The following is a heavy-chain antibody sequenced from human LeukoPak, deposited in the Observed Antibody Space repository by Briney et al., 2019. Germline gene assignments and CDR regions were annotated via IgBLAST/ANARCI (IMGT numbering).Heavy chain of an antibody. Sequence: GGSLRLSCAASGFSFDKYAMTWVRQAPGKGLECVSSISGSGGSTKYADSVKGRFTISRDNSKNTVYLQMNSLRVEDTAVYYCASQPYNYYGSGSYGYWGQGTLVTVSS. CDR1: GFSFDKYA. CDR2: ISGSGGST. V-gene: IGHV3-23*01. D-gene: IGHD3-10*01. CDR3: ASQPYNYYGSGSYGY. J-gene: IGHJ4*02.